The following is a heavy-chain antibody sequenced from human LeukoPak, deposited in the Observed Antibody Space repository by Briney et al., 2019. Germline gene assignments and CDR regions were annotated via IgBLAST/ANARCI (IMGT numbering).Heavy chain of an antibody. CDR1: GFTFSSYS. CDR2: ISSSSSYI. J-gene: IGHJ3*02. V-gene: IGHV3-21*01. Sequence: PGGSLRLSCAASGFTFSSYSMNWVRQAPGKGLEWVSSISSSSSYIYYADSVKGRFTISRDNAKNSLYLQMKSLRAGDTAVYYCARDMVIVAADAFDIWGQGTVVTVSS. CDR3: ARDMVIVAADAFDI. D-gene: IGHD5-12*01.